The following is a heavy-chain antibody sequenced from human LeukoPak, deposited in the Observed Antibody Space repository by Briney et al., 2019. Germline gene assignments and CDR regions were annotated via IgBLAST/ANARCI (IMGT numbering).Heavy chain of an antibody. CDR2: ISGSGGST. V-gene: IGHV3-23*01. J-gene: IGHJ6*03. Sequence: GGSLRLSCAASEFTFSSYAMSWVRQAPGKGLEWVSAISGSGGSTYYADSVKGRFTISRDNSKNTLYLQMNSLRAEDTAVYYCARLRWGNYYDSSGERPGYYYYMDVWGKGTTVTISS. CDR1: EFTFSSYA. D-gene: IGHD3-22*01. CDR3: ARLRWGNYYDSSGERPGYYYYMDV.